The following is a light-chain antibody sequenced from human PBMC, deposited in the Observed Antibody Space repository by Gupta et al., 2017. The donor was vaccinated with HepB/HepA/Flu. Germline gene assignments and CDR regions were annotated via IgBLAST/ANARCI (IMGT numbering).Light chain of an antibody. Sequence: TITCRASQTISIFLAWYQQKPGKAPNLLIYKASNLESGVPSRFSGSGSGTEFTLTISSLQPDDSATYFCQQYESFSTFGQGTKVEIK. CDR3: QQYESFST. V-gene: IGKV1-5*03. J-gene: IGKJ1*01. CDR2: KAS. CDR1: QTISIF.